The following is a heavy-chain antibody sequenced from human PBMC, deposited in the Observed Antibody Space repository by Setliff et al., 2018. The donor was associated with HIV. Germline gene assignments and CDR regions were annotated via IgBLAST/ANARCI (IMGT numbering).Heavy chain of an antibody. CDR2: INANTGNP. Sequence: GASVKVSCKASGYVFTTYVINWVRQAPGRGLELMGWINANTGNPRYAPGFTGRFVFSLDTSATTAHLQINDLKTDDTAVCYCARDYNYASGTYNWFDPWGQGTLVTVSS. CDR3: ARDYNYASGTYNWFDP. CDR1: GYVFTTYV. V-gene: IGHV7-4-1*02. D-gene: IGHD3-10*01. J-gene: IGHJ5*02.